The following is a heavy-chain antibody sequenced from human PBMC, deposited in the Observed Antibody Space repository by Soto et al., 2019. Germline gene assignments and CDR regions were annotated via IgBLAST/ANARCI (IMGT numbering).Heavy chain of an antibody. CDR2: ISWNSGNI. CDR1: GFTFDDYA. CDR3: VRSKGGYSYGTPFDY. Sequence: GGSLSLSCAASGFTFDDYAMHWVRQVLGKGLEWVSSISWNSGNIGYADSVKGRFTTSRDNAKNSLYLQMNSLRPEDTALYYCVRSKGGYSYGTPFDYWGQGTLVTVSS. V-gene: IGHV3-9*01. J-gene: IGHJ4*02. D-gene: IGHD5-18*01.